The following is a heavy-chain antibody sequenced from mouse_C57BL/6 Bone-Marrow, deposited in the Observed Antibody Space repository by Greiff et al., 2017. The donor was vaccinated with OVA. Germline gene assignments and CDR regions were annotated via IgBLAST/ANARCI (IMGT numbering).Heavy chain of an antibody. V-gene: IGHV1-69*01. Sequence: QVQLQQPGAELVMPGASVKLSCKASGYTFTSYWMHWVKQRPGQGLEWIGEIDPSASYTNYNQKFKGKSTLTVDKSSSTAYLQLSSLTSEDSAVYYCARGDGYYVYAMDYWGQGTSVTVSS. CDR1: GYTFTSYW. D-gene: IGHD2-3*01. J-gene: IGHJ4*01. CDR2: IDPSASYT. CDR3: ARGDGYYVYAMDY.